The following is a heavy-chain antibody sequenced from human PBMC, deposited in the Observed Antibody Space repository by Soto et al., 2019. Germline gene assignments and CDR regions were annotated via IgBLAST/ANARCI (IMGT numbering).Heavy chain of an antibody. CDR1: GYPFTSYG. Sequence: XPGKVSCKASGYPFTSYGIIWVRQAPGQGLEWMGWISAYNGNTNYAQKLQCRVTMTTDTSASTAYMELRSLRSDDTAVYYCARYGSGSYYSHYYYGMDVWGQGTTVIVSS. CDR2: ISAYNGNT. D-gene: IGHD3-10*01. J-gene: IGHJ6*02. CDR3: ARYGSGSYYSHYYYGMDV. V-gene: IGHV1-18*04.